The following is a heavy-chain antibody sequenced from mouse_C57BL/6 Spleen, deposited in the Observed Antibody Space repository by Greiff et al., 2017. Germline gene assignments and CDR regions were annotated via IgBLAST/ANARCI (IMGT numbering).Heavy chain of an antibody. Sequence: EVMLVESGGDLVKPGGSLKLSCAASGFTFSSYGMSWVRQTPDKRLEWVATISSGGSYPYYPDSVKGRFTISRDNAKNTLSLQMSSLKSEDTAMYYCARHERGSGFDDWGQGTTLTVSS. J-gene: IGHJ2*01. D-gene: IGHD1-3*01. CDR3: ARHERGSGFDD. CDR2: ISSGGSYP. V-gene: IGHV5-6*01. CDR1: GFTFSSYG.